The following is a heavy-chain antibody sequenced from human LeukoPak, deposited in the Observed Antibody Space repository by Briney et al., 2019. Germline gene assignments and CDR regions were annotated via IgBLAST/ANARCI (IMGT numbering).Heavy chain of an antibody. Sequence: GGSLRLSCAASGFTFSSYGMHWVRQAPGKGLEWVAVISYDGSNKYYADSVKGRFTISRDNSKNTLYLQMNSLRAEDTAVYYCAKDRGDGYNRNDEYSDYWGQGTLVTVSS. V-gene: IGHV3-30*18. CDR2: ISYDGSNK. CDR1: GFTFSSYG. J-gene: IGHJ4*02. D-gene: IGHD5-24*01. CDR3: AKDRGDGYNRNDEYSDY.